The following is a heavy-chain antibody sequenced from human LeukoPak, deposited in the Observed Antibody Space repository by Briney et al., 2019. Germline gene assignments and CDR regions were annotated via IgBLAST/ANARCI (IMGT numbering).Heavy chain of an antibody. CDR2: IHYSGST. CDR3: ARTTEDCSSTSCYQYWFDP. Sequence: SETLSLTCNVSGVSISSYYWSWIRQPPGKGLEWIGYIHYSGSTSYNPSLKSRVTISVDTSKNQISLKVRSATAADTAVYYCARTTEDCSSTSCYQYWFDPWGQGTLVTVSS. V-gene: IGHV4-59*01. J-gene: IGHJ5*02. CDR1: GVSISSYY. D-gene: IGHD2-2*01.